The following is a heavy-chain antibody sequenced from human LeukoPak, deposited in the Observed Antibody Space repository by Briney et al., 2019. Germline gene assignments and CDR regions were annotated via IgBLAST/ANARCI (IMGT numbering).Heavy chain of an antibody. Sequence: SETLSLTCTVSDGSINGYYWSWVRQSPGKGLESLWYIYYTGSTSYNPSLKSRVTMSVDTYRNQFFPRLSSVTAADTAVYDCARFSEYCDSSLHYVGHWGQGTLVSVS. D-gene: IGHD3-22*01. J-gene: IGHJ4*02. CDR3: ARFSEYCDSSLHYVGH. CDR1: DGSINGYY. V-gene: IGHV4-59*01. CDR2: IYYTGST.